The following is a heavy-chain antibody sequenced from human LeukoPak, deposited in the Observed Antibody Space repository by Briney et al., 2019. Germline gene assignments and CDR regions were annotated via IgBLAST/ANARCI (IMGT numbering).Heavy chain of an antibody. V-gene: IGHV1-69*13. J-gene: IGHJ4*02. CDR1: GGTFSSYA. Sequence: ASVKVSCKASGGTFSSYAISWVRQAPGQGLEWMGGFIPIFGTANYAQKFQGRVTITADESTSTAYMELSSLRSGDTAVYYCARDRVTTGESFDYWGQGTLVTVSS. CDR3: ARDRVTTGESFDY. D-gene: IGHD4-11*01. CDR2: FIPIFGTA.